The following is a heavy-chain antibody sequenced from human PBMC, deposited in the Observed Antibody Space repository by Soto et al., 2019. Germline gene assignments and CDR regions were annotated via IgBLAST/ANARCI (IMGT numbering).Heavy chain of an antibody. CDR3: AKEARTPAAIGEYYHYYGMDV. CDR1: GFTFSRYG. J-gene: IGHJ6*02. Sequence: QVQLVESGGGVVQPGRSLRLSCAASGFTFSRYGMNWVRQAPGRGLDWVAVISYDGSNNYYADSVKGRFTISRDNSKDTLYLQMNSLRDEDTAVYYCAKEARTPAAIGEYYHYYGMDVWGQGTTVTVSS. CDR2: ISYDGSNN. D-gene: IGHD2-2*02. V-gene: IGHV3-30*18.